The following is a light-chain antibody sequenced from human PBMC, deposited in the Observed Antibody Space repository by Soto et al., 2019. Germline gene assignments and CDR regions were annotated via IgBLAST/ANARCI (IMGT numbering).Light chain of an antibody. J-gene: IGKJ1*01. CDR3: QQYNSYSVPS. CDR2: KAS. V-gene: IGKV1-5*03. Sequence: DIQMTQSPSTLSASVGDIVTITCRASQSISSWLAWYQQKPGKAPKLLIYKASSLESGVPSRFSGSGSGTEFTLTISSLEPDDFATYHCQQYNSYSVPSFGQGTKVDIK. CDR1: QSISSW.